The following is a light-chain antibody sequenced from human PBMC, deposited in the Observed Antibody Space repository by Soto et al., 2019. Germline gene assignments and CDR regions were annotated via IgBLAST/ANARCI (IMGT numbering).Light chain of an antibody. V-gene: IGKV1-39*01. J-gene: IGKJ4*01. CDR3: QQSYSTPGPLT. CDR1: QHISNY. Sequence: DIQMTQSPSSLSASIGDRISITCRANQHISNYVNWYQQRPGKAPRVLIFSASTLQSGVPSRFSGSGSGTDFSLTISSLEPEDFGTYFCQQSYSTPGPLTFGGGTRGDIQ. CDR2: SAS.